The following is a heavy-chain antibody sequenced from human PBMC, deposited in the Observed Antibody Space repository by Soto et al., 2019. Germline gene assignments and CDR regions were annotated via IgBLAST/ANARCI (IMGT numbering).Heavy chain of an antibody. Sequence: GASVKVSCTASGYTFTSYGISWVRQAPGQGLEWMGWISAYNGNTNYAQKLQGRVTMTTDTSTSTAYMELRSLRSDDTAVYYCARDSIAAAGHNWFDPWGQGTLVTVSS. V-gene: IGHV1-18*01. D-gene: IGHD6-13*01. J-gene: IGHJ5*02. CDR3: ARDSIAAAGHNWFDP. CDR2: ISAYNGNT. CDR1: GYTFTSYG.